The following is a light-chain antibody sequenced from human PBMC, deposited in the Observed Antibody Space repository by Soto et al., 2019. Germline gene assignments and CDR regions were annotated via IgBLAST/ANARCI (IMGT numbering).Light chain of an antibody. V-gene: IGKV1-5*01. J-gene: IGKJ1*01. CDR2: DAS. CDR1: QSISTW. CDR3: QQYNSYST. Sequence: DIQVTQTPSSLSASVGDRVTITCRASQSISTWLAWYQQKPGKAPKLLIYDASSLESGVPSRFSGSGSGTEFTLTISSLQPEDFASYYCQQYNSYSTFGQGAKADI.